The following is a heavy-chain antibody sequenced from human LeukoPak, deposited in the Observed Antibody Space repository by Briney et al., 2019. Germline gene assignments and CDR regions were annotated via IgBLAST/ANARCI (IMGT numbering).Heavy chain of an antibody. Sequence: PGGSLRLSCAASGFTFSSYAMSWVRQAPGKGLEWVSAISGSGGSTYYADSVKGRFTISRDNSKNTLYLQMNSLRAEDTAVYYCAKDNTVTTHYYYYYYGMDVWGQGTTVTVSS. CDR1: GFTFSSYA. V-gene: IGHV3-23*01. CDR2: ISGSGGST. J-gene: IGHJ6*02. D-gene: IGHD4-11*01. CDR3: AKDNTVTTHYYYYYYGMDV.